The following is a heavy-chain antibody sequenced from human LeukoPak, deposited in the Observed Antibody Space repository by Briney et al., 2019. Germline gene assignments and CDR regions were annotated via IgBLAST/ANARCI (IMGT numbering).Heavy chain of an antibody. CDR1: GFTFDDYG. V-gene: IGHV3-23*01. CDR3: VGGDY. Sequence: GGSLRLSCAASGFTFDDYGMSWVRQGPGKGLEWVSAIGGSIGSTFYTDSVKGRFTISRDNSKNTLSLQMNSLRVEDTAVYYCVGGDYWGQGTLVTVSS. J-gene: IGHJ4*02. CDR2: IGGSIGST.